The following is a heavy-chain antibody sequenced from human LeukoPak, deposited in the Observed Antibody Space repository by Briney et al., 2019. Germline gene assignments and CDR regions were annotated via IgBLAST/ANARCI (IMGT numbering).Heavy chain of an antibody. J-gene: IGHJ3*02. Sequence: PSQTLSLTCTVSGGSISSGSYYWSWIRQPAGKGLEWIGRIYTSGSTNYNPSLKSRVTMSVDTSKNQFSLKLSSVTAADTAVYYCARSYYNSSGYYDAFDIWGQGTMVTVSS. D-gene: IGHD3-22*01. CDR2: IYTSGST. CDR1: GGSISSGSYY. CDR3: ARSYYNSSGYYDAFDI. V-gene: IGHV4-61*02.